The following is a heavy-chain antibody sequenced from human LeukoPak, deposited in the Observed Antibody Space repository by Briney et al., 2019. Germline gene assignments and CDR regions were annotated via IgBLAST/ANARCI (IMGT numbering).Heavy chain of an antibody. CDR3: ARGAGVFDY. J-gene: IGHJ4*02. CDR1: GFTFSSYW. Sequence: PGGSLRLSCAASGFTFSSYWMSWVRQAPGKGLEWVANMKQDGREKYYVDSVKGRFTISRENAKNALYLQLNRLRAGESAVYYCARGAGVFDYWVQRTMVTVSS. D-gene: IGHD3-10*01. CDR2: MKQDGREK. V-gene: IGHV3-7*01.